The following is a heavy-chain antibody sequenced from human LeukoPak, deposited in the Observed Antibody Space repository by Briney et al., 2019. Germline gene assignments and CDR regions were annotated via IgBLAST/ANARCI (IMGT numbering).Heavy chain of an antibody. V-gene: IGHV3-23*01. CDR1: GFTFSTYA. Sequence: SGGSLRLSCAASGFTFSTYAMSWVRQAPGKGLEWVSAISGGAGTTYYADSVKGRFTISRDNSKNTLYLQMNSLRAEDTAVYYCAKPGRYCSGGSCRKGVDAFDIWGQGTMVTVSS. J-gene: IGHJ3*02. CDR3: AKPGRYCSGGSCRKGVDAFDI. D-gene: IGHD2-15*01. CDR2: ISGGAGTT.